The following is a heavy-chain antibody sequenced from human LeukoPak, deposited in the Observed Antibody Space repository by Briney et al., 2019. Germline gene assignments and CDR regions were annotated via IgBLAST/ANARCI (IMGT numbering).Heavy chain of an antibody. CDR2: ISYDGSNK. CDR1: GFTFSSYA. D-gene: IGHD4-17*01. J-gene: IGHJ3*02. V-gene: IGHV3-30*04. CDR3: ARDGMTTVTTAVGAFDI. Sequence: GGSLRLSCAASGFTFSSYAMHWVRQAPGKGLEWVAVISYDGSNKYYADSVKGRFTIPRDNSKNTLYLQMNSMRAEDTAVYYCARDGMTTVTTAVGAFDIWDQGTMVTVSS.